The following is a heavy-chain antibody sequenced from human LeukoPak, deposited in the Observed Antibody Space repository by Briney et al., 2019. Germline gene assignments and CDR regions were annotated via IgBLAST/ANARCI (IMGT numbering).Heavy chain of an antibody. CDR1: GGSISSGGYY. CDR3: ARGRLKYYYDSSGYYFPRRPYFDY. V-gene: IGHV4-30-2*01. CDR2: INHSGST. J-gene: IGHJ4*02. Sequence: SQTLSLTCAVSGGSISSGGYYWSWIRQPPGKGLEWIGEINHSGSTNYNPSLKSRVTISVDTSKNQFSLKLSSVTAADTAVYYCARGRLKYYYDSSGYYFPRRPYFDYWGQGTLVTVSS. D-gene: IGHD3-22*01.